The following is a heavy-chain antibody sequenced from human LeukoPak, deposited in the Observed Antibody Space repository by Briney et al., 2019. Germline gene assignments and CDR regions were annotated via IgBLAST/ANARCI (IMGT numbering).Heavy chain of an antibody. CDR3: AAGGSDFWSGYRVNYGMDV. J-gene: IGHJ6*02. CDR1: GFTFSSYA. D-gene: IGHD3-3*01. CDR2: IIPIFGTA. V-gene: IGHV1-69*01. Sequence: GGSLRLSCAASGFTFSSYAISWVRQAPGQGLEWMGGIIPIFGTANYAQKFQGRVTITADESTSTAYMELSSLRSEDTAVYYCAAGGSDFWSGYRVNYGMDVWGQGTTVTVSS.